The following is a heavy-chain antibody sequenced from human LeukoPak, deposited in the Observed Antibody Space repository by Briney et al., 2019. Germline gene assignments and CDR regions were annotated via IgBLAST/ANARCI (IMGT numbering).Heavy chain of an antibody. V-gene: IGHV7-4-1*02. CDR3: ARTRIHDK. J-gene: IGHJ4*02. Sequence: ASVRVSCKASGYTFTGYAINWVRQAPGQGLEWVGWINTNTGNPTYAQGFTGRFVFSLDTSVSTAYLQITSLKAEDTAVYYCARTRIHDKWGQGTLVTVSS. CDR1: GYTFTGYA. CDR2: INTNTGNP. D-gene: IGHD2/OR15-2a*01.